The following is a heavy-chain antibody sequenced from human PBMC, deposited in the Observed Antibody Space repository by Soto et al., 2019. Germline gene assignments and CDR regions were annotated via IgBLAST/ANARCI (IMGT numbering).Heavy chain of an antibody. Sequence: QVNLVQSGGGLVQPGRSLRLSCEASGFTFRNSGMEWIRQAPGKGLEWVARIWYDGSSQYYADSVKGRFTISRDNSKNTLYMEMNSVRVEGTAVYYCAIDMASNYVGVAVWGSGTRVSVSS. D-gene: IGHD3-16*01. V-gene: IGHV3-33*01. CDR1: GFTFRNSG. CDR2: IWYDGSSQ. CDR3: AIDMASNYVGVAV. J-gene: IGHJ6*02.